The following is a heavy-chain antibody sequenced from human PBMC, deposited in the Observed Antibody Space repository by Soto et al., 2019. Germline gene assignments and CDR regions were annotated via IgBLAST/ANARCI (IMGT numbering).Heavy chain of an antibody. Sequence: PGGSLRLSCAASGFAFSNYAMHWVRQAPGKGLEWVSSISTSIDATYYAGSVKGRFTISRDDSKNTLYLQMNSLRAEDSAVYYCAKDRTVAARNFDYWGQGTQVPVSS. J-gene: IGHJ4*02. D-gene: IGHD6-6*01. CDR2: ISTSIDAT. CDR1: GFAFSNYA. V-gene: IGHV3-23*01. CDR3: AKDRTVAARNFDY.